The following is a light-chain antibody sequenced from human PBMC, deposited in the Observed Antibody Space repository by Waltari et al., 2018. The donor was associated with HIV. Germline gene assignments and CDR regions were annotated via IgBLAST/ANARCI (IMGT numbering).Light chain of an antibody. CDR2: DVT. Sequence: QSALTHPASVSGSPGQSITVSCTGTSSDIGTYDLVSWYQQEPGKAPKLIIHDVTARPSGVSSRVSGSKSGNTAFLTISGLQVEDESLYFCCSFSPNGASWVFGGGTKVTVL. J-gene: IGLJ3*02. CDR1: SSDIGTYDL. V-gene: IGLV2-23*02. CDR3: CSFSPNGASWV.